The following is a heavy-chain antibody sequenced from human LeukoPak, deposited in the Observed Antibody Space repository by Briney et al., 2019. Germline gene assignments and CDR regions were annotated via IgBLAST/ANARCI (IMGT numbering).Heavy chain of an antibody. D-gene: IGHD1-26*01. CDR1: GYTLTGYY. CDR3: ARDLGALKAKGDY. J-gene: IGHJ4*02. CDR2: INPKYGDT. Sequence: ASVKVSCKASGYTLTGYYMHWVRQAPGQGLEWMGWINPKYGDTNYAQKFQGRVTMTRDTSISTAYMELSRLRSDDTAVYYCARDLGALKAKGDYWGQGTLVTVSS. V-gene: IGHV1-2*02.